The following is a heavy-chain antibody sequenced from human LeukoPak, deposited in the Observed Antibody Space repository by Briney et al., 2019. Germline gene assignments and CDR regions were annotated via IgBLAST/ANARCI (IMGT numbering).Heavy chain of an antibody. CDR1: GFIFSSYA. J-gene: IGHJ4*02. D-gene: IGHD3-10*01. CDR3: AKAHYFGSGSFDH. V-gene: IGHV3-23*01. CDR2: MTSSGGGT. Sequence: GGSLRLSCTASGFIFSSYAMNWVRQAPGQGLKWVSVMTSSGGGTDYADSVKGRFTISRDNFKNTLYLQMNSLRAEDTAVYYCAKAHYFGSGSFDHWGQGTLVTVSP.